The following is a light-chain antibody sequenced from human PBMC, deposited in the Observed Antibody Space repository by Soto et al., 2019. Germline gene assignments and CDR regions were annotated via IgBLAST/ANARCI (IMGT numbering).Light chain of an antibody. J-gene: IGLJ3*02. CDR1: SSDVGSYNL. CDR3: CSYAGTYSWV. V-gene: IGLV2-23*02. Sequence: QSALTQPASVSGSPGQSITISCTGTSSDVGSYNLVSWYQQHPGKAPKLMIYDVTKRPSGVPDRFSGSKSGNTASLTISGLQADDEADYYCCSYAGTYSWVFGGGTKLTVL. CDR2: DVT.